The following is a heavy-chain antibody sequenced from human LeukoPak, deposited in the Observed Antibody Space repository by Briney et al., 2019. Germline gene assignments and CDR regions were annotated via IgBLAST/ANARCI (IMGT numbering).Heavy chain of an antibody. CDR3: ARDAVDTAPYFDY. Sequence: GGSLRLSCAASGFTFSTYSLTWVRQAPGKGLEWVSSITRGRTTIFYADSVRGRFTISRDHAKNSLDLQMNSLRAEDTAIYYCARDAVDTAPYFDYWGQGTLDTLSS. J-gene: IGHJ4*02. CDR1: GFTFSTYS. V-gene: IGHV3-21*01. D-gene: IGHD5-18*01. CDR2: ITRGRTTI.